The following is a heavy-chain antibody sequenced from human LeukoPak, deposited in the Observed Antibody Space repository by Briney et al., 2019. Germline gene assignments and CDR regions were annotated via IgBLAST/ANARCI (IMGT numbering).Heavy chain of an antibody. D-gene: IGHD1-26*01. V-gene: IGHV3-23*01. J-gene: IGHJ4*02. Sequence: GGSLRLSCAASGFTFSSYAVSWVRQAPGKGLEWVSTISGSGGSTYYADSVKGRFTISRDNSKNTLYLQMSSLRVEDTAVYYCAKLVGATSYWGQGTLVTVS. CDR2: ISGSGGST. CDR3: AKLVGATSY. CDR1: GFTFSSYA.